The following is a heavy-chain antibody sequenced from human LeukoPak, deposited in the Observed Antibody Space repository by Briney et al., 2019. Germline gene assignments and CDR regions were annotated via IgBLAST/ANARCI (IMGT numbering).Heavy chain of an antibody. CDR1: GGSISSYY. Sequence: SETLSLTCTVSGGSISSYYWSWIRQPPGKGLEWIAYISDIGSINYNPSLKSRVTISVDTSKNQFSLKLSSVTAADTAVYYCARHTTRVPYNWFDPWGQGTLVTVSS. CDR3: ARHTTRVPYNWFDP. V-gene: IGHV4-59*08. D-gene: IGHD2-2*01. CDR2: ISDIGSI. J-gene: IGHJ5*02.